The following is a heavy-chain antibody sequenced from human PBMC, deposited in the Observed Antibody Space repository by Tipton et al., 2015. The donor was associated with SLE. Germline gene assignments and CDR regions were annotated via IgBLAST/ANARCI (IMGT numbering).Heavy chain of an antibody. D-gene: IGHD7-27*01. CDR3: AKGGTGKFDY. V-gene: IGHV3-23*01. CDR2: ITISGSST. CDR1: GFTFSSYA. Sequence: SLRLSCAASGFTFSSYAMSWVRQAPGKGLEWVSVITISGSSTNYADSVKGRFSISRDNSKNMLYLQMNSLRVEDTAVYYCAKGGTGKFDYWGQGTLVTVSS. J-gene: IGHJ4*02.